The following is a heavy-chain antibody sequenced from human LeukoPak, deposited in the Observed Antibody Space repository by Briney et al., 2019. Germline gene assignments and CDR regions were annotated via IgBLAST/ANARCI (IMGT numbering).Heavy chain of an antibody. CDR3: ARGITVSGHFDY. CDR1: GGSINSSSFY. CDR2: FFYSGST. V-gene: IGHV4-39*01. Sequence: SETLSLTCTVSGGSINSSSFYWGWIRQPPGKGLEWIGSFFYSGSTYYSPSLKSPVTISVDTSKNQFSLKLTSVTAADTAVYYCARGITVSGHFDYWGQGTLVTVSS. D-gene: IGHD6-19*01. J-gene: IGHJ4*02.